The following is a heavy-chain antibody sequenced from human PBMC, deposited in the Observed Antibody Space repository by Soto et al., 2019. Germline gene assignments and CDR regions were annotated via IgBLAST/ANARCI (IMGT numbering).Heavy chain of an antibody. D-gene: IGHD3-10*01. CDR1: GFTFSSYS. CDR3: AKKVNSGPGSQFFDY. CDR2: TGGDGGTT. Sequence: EVHLLESGGGLVQPGGSLRLSCAASGFTFSSYSMSWVRQAPGKGLEWVSGFSTGGDGGTTYYADSVKGRFTISRDNSKNTLFLQMNSLRAEDTAIYYCAKKVNSGPGSQFFDYWGQGTLVTVSS. J-gene: IGHJ4*02. V-gene: IGHV3-23*01.